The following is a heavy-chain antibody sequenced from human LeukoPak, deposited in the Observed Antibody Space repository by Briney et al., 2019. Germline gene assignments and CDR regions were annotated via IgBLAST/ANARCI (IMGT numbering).Heavy chain of an antibody. D-gene: IGHD4-17*01. V-gene: IGHV3-7*03. Sequence: SGGSLRLSCAVSGFTFSSYWMSWFRQAPGKGREWVANINQDGSQKFSVDSVKGRFTISRDNAKNSLSLQMNSLRVEDTAVYYCARDWFDGDYDRFDYWGQGTLVTVSS. CDR3: ARDWFDGDYDRFDY. CDR1: GFTFSSYW. CDR2: INQDGSQK. J-gene: IGHJ4*02.